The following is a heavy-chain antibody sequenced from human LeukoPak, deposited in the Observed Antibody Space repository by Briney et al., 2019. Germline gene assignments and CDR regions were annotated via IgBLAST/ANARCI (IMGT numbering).Heavy chain of an antibody. V-gene: IGHV4-31*03. J-gene: IGHJ3*02. CDR1: GGSISSGGYY. Sequence: SETLSLTCTVSGGSISSGGYYWSWIRQHPGKGLEWIGYIYYSGSTYYNPSLKSRVTISVDTPKNQFSLKLSSVTAADTAVYYCASLSWFGEKAFDIWGQGTMVTVSS. D-gene: IGHD3-10*01. CDR3: ASLSWFGEKAFDI. CDR2: IYYSGST.